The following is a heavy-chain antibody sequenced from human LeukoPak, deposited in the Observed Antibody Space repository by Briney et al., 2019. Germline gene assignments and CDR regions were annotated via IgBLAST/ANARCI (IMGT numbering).Heavy chain of an antibody. CDR2: IYHSGST. J-gene: IGHJ3*02. CDR1: GGSINSSNW. V-gene: IGHV4-4*02. CDR3: ARVGRGLDAFDI. D-gene: IGHD5/OR15-5a*01. Sequence: SETLSLTCAVSGGSINSSNWWSWVRQSPGTGLEWIGDIYHSGSTNYNPSLKSRVIISVDKSKNQFFLQLNSVTAADTAVFYCARVGRGLDAFDIWGQGTMVSVSS.